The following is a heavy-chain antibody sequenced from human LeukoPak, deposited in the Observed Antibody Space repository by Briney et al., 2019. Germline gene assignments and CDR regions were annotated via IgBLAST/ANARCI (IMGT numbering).Heavy chain of an antibody. V-gene: IGHV4-59*08. D-gene: IGHD4-17*01. CDR2: IYYSGST. J-gene: IGHJ3*02. CDR3: ARFAPVTTLDI. CDR1: GGSISSYY. Sequence: PSETLSLTCTVSGGSISSYYWSWIRQPPGKGLEWIGYIYYSGSTNYNPSLKSRVTISVDTSKNQFSLKLSSVTAADTAVYYCARFAPVTTLDIWGQGTMVTVSS.